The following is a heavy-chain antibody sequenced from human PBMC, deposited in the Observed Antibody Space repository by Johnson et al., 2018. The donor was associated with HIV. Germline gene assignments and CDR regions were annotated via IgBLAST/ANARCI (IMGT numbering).Heavy chain of an antibody. D-gene: IGHD4-17*01. CDR1: GFTFSDYY. V-gene: IGHV3-11*04. CDR2: ISSSGSTI. Sequence: QVLLVESGGGLVKPGGSLRLSCAASGFTFSDYYMSWIRQAPGKGLEWVSYISSSGSTIYYADSVKGRFTISRDNSKNTLYLQMNSLRAEDTAVYYCAKVGGRHDYGDYLGAFDIWGQGTMVTVSS. CDR3: AKVGGRHDYGDYLGAFDI. J-gene: IGHJ3*02.